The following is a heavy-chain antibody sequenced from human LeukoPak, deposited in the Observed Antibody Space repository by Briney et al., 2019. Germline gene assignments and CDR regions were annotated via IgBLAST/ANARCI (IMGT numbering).Heavy chain of an antibody. D-gene: IGHD6-13*01. J-gene: IGHJ4*02. CDR3: ARGGPGIAAAGSLYYFAY. CDR1: GYTFTDYY. V-gene: IGHV1-2*02. CDR2: INPHSGDT. Sequence: ASVKVSYKASGYTFTDYYMHWVRQAPGQGLECMGWINPHSGDTNYVQKFQGRVTMTRDTSISTAYMELSRLRSDDTAVYYCARGGPGIAAAGSLYYFAYWGQGTLATVSS.